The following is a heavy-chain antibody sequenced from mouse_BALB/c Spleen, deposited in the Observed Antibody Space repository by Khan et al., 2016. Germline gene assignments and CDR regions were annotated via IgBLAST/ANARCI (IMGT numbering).Heavy chain of an antibody. V-gene: IGHV14-3*02. J-gene: IGHJ3*01. D-gene: IGHD2-4*01. CDR1: GFNIKDTY. Sequence: VRLQQSGAELVKPGASVKLSCTASGFNIKDTYMHWVKQRPEKGLEWIGRIDPANGNTKYDPKFQGKATITADTSSNTAYLQLSSLTSEDTAVYYCARSPYDYDVGFAYWGQGTLVTVSA. CDR2: IDPANGNT. CDR3: ARSPYDYDVGFAY.